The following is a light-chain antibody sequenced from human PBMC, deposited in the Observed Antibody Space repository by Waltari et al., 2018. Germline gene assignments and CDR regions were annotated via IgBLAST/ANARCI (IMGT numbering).Light chain of an antibody. CDR3: CSYAGSGTYV. CDR2: DVS. Sequence: QSALTQPASVSGSPGQSITISCTGTSSDVGGYKSVSWYQQHPGKAPKLMSYDVSERPSGVSNRFSCSKSANTASLTIAGLQAEDEADYYCCSYAGSGTYVFGTGTKVTVL. CDR1: SSDVGGYKS. J-gene: IGLJ1*01. V-gene: IGLV2-23*02.